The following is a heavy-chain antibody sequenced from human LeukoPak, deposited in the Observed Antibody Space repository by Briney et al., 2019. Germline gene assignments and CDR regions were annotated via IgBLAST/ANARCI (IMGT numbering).Heavy chain of an antibody. CDR2: MNIDGSEK. V-gene: IGHV3-7*03. CDR1: GFTFSSFW. J-gene: IGHJ4*02. D-gene: IGHD2-21*01. Sequence: PGGSLRLSCAASGFTFSSFWMGWVRQTPGKRLEWVANMNIDGSEKYYADSVKGRFTVSRDNSKNTVYLEMNSLRAEDTAVYYCARIVGVAEQIHDYWGQGTLVTVSS. CDR3: ARIVGVAEQIHDY.